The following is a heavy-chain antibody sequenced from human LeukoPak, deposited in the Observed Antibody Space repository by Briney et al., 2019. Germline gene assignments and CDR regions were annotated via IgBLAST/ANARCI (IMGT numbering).Heavy chain of an antibody. CDR3: GRDVGP. J-gene: IGHJ5*02. V-gene: IGHV3-53*01. Sequence: GGSLRLSCAASGFTFSSYAMNWVRQAPGKGLEWVSVIYSGGTTYYANSVKGRFTISRDSSKNTMYLQMNSLRVEDTAMYYCGRDVGPWGQGTLVTVSS. CDR1: GFTFSSYA. CDR2: IYSGGTT.